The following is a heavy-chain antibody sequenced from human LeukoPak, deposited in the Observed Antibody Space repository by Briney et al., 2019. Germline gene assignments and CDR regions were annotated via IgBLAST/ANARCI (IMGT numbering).Heavy chain of an antibody. J-gene: IGHJ5*02. Sequence: PSETLSLTCTVSGGSISSYYWSWIRQPPGKGLEWIGYIYYSGSTNYNPSLKSRVTISVDTSKNQFSLKLSSVTAADTAVYYCARDISSGWYLGRFDPWGQGTLVTVSS. D-gene: IGHD6-19*01. CDR2: IYYSGST. CDR1: GGSISSYY. CDR3: ARDISSGWYLGRFDP. V-gene: IGHV4-59*01.